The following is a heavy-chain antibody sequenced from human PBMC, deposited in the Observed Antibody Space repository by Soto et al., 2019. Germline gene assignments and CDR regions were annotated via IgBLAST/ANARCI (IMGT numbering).Heavy chain of an antibody. CDR1: GGSISSYY. Sequence: SETLSLTCTVSGGSISSYYWSWIRQPPGKGLEWIGYIYYSGSTNYNPSLKSRVTISVDTSKNQFSLKLSSVTAADTAVYYCARGAPPLLRFLEWSPTTFDYWGQGTLVTVSS. CDR2: IYYSGST. CDR3: ARGAPPLLRFLEWSPTTFDY. V-gene: IGHV4-59*01. J-gene: IGHJ4*02. D-gene: IGHD3-3*01.